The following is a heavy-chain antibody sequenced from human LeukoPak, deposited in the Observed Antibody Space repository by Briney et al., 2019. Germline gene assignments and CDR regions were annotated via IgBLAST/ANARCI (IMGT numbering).Heavy chain of an antibody. CDR1: GGSISSYY. CDR3: ARRITMVRGVPGAFDI. D-gene: IGHD3-10*01. Sequence: PSGTLSLTCTVSGGSISSYYWSWIRQPPGKGLEWIGYIYYSGSTNYNPSLKSRVTISVDTSKNQFSLKLSSVTAADTAVYYCARRITMVRGVPGAFDIWGQGTMVTVSS. CDR2: IYYSGST. V-gene: IGHV4-59*08. J-gene: IGHJ3*02.